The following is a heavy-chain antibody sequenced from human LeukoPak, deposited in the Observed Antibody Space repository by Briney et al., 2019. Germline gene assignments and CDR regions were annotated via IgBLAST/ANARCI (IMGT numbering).Heavy chain of an antibody. V-gene: IGHV3-30*18. Sequence: GGSLRLSCAASGFTFSSYGMHWVRQAPGKGLEWVAVISYDGSNKYYADSVKGRFTISRDNSKNTLYLQMNSLRAEDTAVYYCAKDLEFYGSGSYDAFDIWGQGTMVTVSS. CDR3: AKDLEFYGSGSYDAFDI. CDR2: ISYDGSNK. CDR1: GFTFSSYG. J-gene: IGHJ3*02. D-gene: IGHD3-10*01.